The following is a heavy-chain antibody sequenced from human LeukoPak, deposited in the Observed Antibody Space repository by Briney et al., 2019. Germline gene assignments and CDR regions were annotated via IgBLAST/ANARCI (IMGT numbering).Heavy chain of an antibody. CDR2: IGGSGGST. V-gene: IGHV3-23*01. J-gene: IGHJ4*02. D-gene: IGHD5-18*01. Sequence: GIGGSGGSTYYADSVKGRFTISRDNSKNTPYLKMNSLRVEDTAVYYCAKGASVDTAMVRWGQGTLVTVSS. CDR3: AKGASVDTAMVR.